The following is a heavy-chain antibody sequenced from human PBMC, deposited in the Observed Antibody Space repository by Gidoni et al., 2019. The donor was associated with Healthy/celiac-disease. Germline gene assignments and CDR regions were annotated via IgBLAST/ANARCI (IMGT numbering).Heavy chain of an antibody. D-gene: IGHD3-3*01. V-gene: IGHV1-46*03. CDR2: INPSGGST. CDR3: ARVREFWSGYYGY. Sequence: QVQLVQSGAEVKKPGASVKVSCKASGYTFTSYSMHWVRQAPGQGLEWMGIINPSGGSTSYTQKFQCRDTMTRDTSTSTVYMELSSLRSEDTAVYYCARVREFWSGYYGYWGQGTLVTVSS. CDR1: GYTFTSYS. J-gene: IGHJ4*02.